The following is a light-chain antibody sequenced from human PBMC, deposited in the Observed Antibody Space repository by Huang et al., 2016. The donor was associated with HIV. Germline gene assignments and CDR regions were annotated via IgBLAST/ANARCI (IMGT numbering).Light chain of an antibody. J-gene: IGKJ3*01. Sequence: DILMTQSPDFLAVSLGGRATVNCRSSRSVLYSSNNKNYLAWYQQKPGQPPKLLIHWASTRESGVPDRFSGSGSGTDFTLTISSLQAEDVAIYYCQQYYTTPFTFGPGTKVDIK. CDR2: WAS. CDR1: RSVLYSSNNKNY. CDR3: QQYYTTPFT. V-gene: IGKV4-1*01.